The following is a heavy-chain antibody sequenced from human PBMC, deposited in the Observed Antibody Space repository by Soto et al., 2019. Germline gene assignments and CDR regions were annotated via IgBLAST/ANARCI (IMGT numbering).Heavy chain of an antibody. Sequence: QVQLQESGPGLVKPSQTLSLTCTVSGGSISSGGYYWSWIRQHPGKGLEWIGYIYYSGSTYYNPSLTSRVTISVDTSKNQSSLKLSSVTAADTAVYYCASTVVAATPEQYYFDYWGQGTLVTVSS. J-gene: IGHJ4*02. D-gene: IGHD2-15*01. CDR2: IYYSGST. V-gene: IGHV4-31*03. CDR3: ASTVVAATPEQYYFDY. CDR1: GGSISSGGYY.